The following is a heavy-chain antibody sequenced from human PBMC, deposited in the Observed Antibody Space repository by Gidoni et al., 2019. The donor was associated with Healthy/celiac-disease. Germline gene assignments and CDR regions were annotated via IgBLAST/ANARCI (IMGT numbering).Heavy chain of an antibody. CDR2: IYYSGST. J-gene: IGHJ4*02. D-gene: IGHD6-19*01. CDR3: ARHHLPGIAVAGFDY. Sequence: QLQLQESGPGLVKPSETLSLTCTVPGGSISSSSYYWGWIRQPPGKGLEWIGSIYYSGSTYYNPSLKSRVTISVDTSKNQFSLKLSSVTAADTAVYYCARHHLPGIAVAGFDYWGQGTLVTVSS. CDR1: GGSISSSSYY. V-gene: IGHV4-39*01.